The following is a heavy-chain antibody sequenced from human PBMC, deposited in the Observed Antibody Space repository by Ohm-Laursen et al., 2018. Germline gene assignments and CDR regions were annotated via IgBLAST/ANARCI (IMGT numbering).Heavy chain of an antibody. D-gene: IGHD3-3*01. Sequence: GSLRLSCSATGFTFSSYAMGWVRQAPGKGLERVSAISDSGPSTYYADSVKGQFTISRDNSKNTVYLQMNSLRAEDTAIYYCAKVGLPGVVTAYFDYWGQGTLVAVSS. CDR1: GFTFSSYA. V-gene: IGHV3-23*01. J-gene: IGHJ4*02. CDR3: AKVGLPGVVTAYFDY. CDR2: ISDSGPST.